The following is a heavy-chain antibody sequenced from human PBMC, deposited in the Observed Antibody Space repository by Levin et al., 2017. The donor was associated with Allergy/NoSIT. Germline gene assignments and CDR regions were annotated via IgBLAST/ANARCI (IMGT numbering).Heavy chain of an antibody. D-gene: IGHD3-10*01. CDR3: TTAISGY. CDR2: IKSKTDGGAA. CDR1: GFTFSNAW. V-gene: IGHV3-15*01. Sequence: GGSLRLSCEASGFTFSNAWMNWVRQAPGRGLEWVGRIKSKTDGGAADCAAPLKGRFTISRDDSKNTVYLQMNSLEAEDTAVYYCTTAISGYWGQGTLVTVSS. J-gene: IGHJ4*02.